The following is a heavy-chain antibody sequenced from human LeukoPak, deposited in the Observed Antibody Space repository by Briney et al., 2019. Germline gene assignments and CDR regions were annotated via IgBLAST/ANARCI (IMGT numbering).Heavy chain of an antibody. D-gene: IGHD2-15*01. CDR2: IIPIFGTA. V-gene: IGHV1-69*13. CDR1: GGTFSSYA. CDR3: AREVEEYCSGGSCYGAHY. J-gene: IGHJ4*02. Sequence: GAPVKVSCKASGGTFSSYAISWVRQAPGQGLEWMGGIIPIFGTANYAQKFQGRVTITADESTSTAYMELSSLRSEDTAVYYCAREVEEYCSGGSCYGAHYWGQGTLLTVSS.